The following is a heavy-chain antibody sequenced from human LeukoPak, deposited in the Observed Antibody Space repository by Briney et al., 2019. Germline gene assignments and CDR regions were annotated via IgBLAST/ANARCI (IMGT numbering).Heavy chain of an antibody. CDR2: ISSSSSYI. CDR1: GFTFSSYS. J-gene: IGHJ4*02. D-gene: IGHD2-15*01. Sequence: PGGSLRLSCAASGFTFSSYSMNWVRQAPGKGLEWVSSISSSSSYIYYADSVKGRFTISRDNAKNSLYLQMNSLRAEDTAVYYCARDQLGLGYCSGGSCSGWGQGTLVSVSS. CDR3: ARDQLGLGYCSGGSCSG. V-gene: IGHV3-21*01.